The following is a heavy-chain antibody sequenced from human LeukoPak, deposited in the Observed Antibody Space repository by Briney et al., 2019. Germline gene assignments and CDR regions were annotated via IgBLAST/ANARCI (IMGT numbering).Heavy chain of an antibody. D-gene: IGHD2-2*01. CDR3: ARDSRYCSSTSCADFDY. CDR2: MNPNSGNT. Sequence: ASVKVSCKASGYTFTSYDINWVRQATGQGLEWMGWMNPNSGNTGYAQKFQGRVTMTRNTSISTAYMELSRLRSDDTAVYYCARDSRYCSSTSCADFDYWGQGTLVTVSS. J-gene: IGHJ4*02. V-gene: IGHV1-8*01. CDR1: GYTFTSYD.